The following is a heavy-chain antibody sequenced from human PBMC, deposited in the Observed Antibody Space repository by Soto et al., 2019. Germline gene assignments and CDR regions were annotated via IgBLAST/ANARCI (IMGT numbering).Heavy chain of an antibody. V-gene: IGHV1-46*01. D-gene: IGHD4-17*01. Sequence: ASVKGYCKASGYTFTSYYMHWVRQAPGQGLEWMGIINPSGGSTSYAQKFQGRVTMTRDTSTSTVYMELRSLRSDDTAVYYCAREDDYGDYGTEYFQHWGQGTLVTVSS. J-gene: IGHJ1*01. CDR2: INPSGGST. CDR1: GYTFTSYY. CDR3: AREDDYGDYGTEYFQH.